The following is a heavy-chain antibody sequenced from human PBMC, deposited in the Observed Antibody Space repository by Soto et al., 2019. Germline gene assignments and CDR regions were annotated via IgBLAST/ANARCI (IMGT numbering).Heavy chain of an antibody. CDR1: GGSISSYY. CDR3: ARARRGYYYYYGMDV. V-gene: IGHV4-59*01. D-gene: IGHD3-10*01. Sequence: KTSETLSLTCTVSGGSISSYYWSWIRQPPGKGLEWIGYIYYSGSTNCNPSLKSRVTISVDTSKNQFSLKLSSVTAADTAVYYCARARRGYYYYYGMDVWGQGTTVTVSS. J-gene: IGHJ6*02. CDR2: IYYSGST.